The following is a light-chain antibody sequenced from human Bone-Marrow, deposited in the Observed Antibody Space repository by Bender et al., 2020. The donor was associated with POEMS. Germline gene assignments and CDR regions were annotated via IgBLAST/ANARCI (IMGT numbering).Light chain of an antibody. V-gene: IGLV1-47*01. CDR2: RNN. CDR3: AVWDDSLNGWV. J-gene: IGLJ3*02. CDR1: SANIGTEY. Sequence: QSVLTQPPSASGTPGQTVTISCSGSSANIGTEYVYWYQQLPGTAPKLVIYRNNQRPSGVPDRFSASRSGTSASLAISGLQSEDEADYYCAVWDDSLNGWVFGGGTKLTVL.